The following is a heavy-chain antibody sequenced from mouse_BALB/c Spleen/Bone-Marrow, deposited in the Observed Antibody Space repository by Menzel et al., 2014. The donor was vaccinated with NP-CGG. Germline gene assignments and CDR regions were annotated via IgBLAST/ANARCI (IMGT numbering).Heavy chain of an antibody. CDR2: INPSNGRT. V-gene: IGHV1S81*02. Sequence: LQESGAKLVKPGASVKLSCKASGYTFTSYWMHWVKQRPGQGLEWIGEINPSNGRTNYNEKFKSKATLTVDKSSSTAYMQLSSLTSEDSAVLYCARGGRYDERTWFAYWGQGTLVTVSA. J-gene: IGHJ3*01. CDR1: GYTFTSYW. D-gene: IGHD2-14*01. CDR3: ARGGRYDERTWFAY.